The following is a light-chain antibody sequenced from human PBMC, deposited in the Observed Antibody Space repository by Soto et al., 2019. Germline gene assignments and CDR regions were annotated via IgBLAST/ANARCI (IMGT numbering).Light chain of an antibody. CDR2: GAH. Sequence: EIVLTQSPGTLSLSPGERATLSCRASQSVSSSYLAWYQQKPGQAPRLLIYGAHSRATGIPDRFSGSGSGTDFTLTISRLEPEDFAVYYCQQYGSFPQTFGQGTKVEIK. CDR1: QSVSSSY. CDR3: QQYGSFPQT. V-gene: IGKV3-20*01. J-gene: IGKJ1*01.